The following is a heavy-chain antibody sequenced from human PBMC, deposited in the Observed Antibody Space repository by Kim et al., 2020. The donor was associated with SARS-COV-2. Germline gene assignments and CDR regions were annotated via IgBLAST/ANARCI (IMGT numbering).Heavy chain of an antibody. V-gene: IGHV3-23*01. CDR2: ISGSGRST. Sequence: GGSLRLSCAASGFTFNNYAMSWVRQAPGQGLEWISAISGSGRSTYYADSVKGRLTISRDNSKNTFYLQMSSLRAEDTAVYFCVARCANQVGSWGQGTLVT. CDR1: GFTFNNYA. CDR3: VARCANQVGS. D-gene: IGHD3-3*01. J-gene: IGHJ4*02.